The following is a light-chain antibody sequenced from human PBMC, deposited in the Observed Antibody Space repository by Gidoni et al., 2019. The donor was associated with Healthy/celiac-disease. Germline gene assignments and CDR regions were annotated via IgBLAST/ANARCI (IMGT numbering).Light chain of an antibody. CDR3: QQYNSYSPTWT. V-gene: IGKV1-5*03. Sequence: DIQMTQSPSTLSASVGDRVTITCRASQSISSWLAWYQQKPGKAPKLLIYKASSLESGVPSRFSVSGSGTEFTLTISSLQPDDFAPYYCQQYNSYSPTWTFGQGTKVEIK. J-gene: IGKJ1*01. CDR2: KAS. CDR1: QSISSW.